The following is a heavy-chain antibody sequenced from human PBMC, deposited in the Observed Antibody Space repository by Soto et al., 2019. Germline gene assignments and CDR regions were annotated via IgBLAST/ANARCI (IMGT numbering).Heavy chain of an antibody. D-gene: IGHD6-13*01. CDR2: FDPKDGET. J-gene: IGHJ6*02. V-gene: IGHV1-24*01. CDR1: GYTLTELS. CDR3: ATDESRMAAAPPLYYYGMDV. Sequence: GASVKVSCKVSGYTLTELSMHWVRQAPGKGLEWMGGFDPKDGETIYAQKFQGRVTMTEDTSTDTAYMELSSLRSEDTAVYYCATDESRMAAAPPLYYYGMDVWGQGTTVTVSS.